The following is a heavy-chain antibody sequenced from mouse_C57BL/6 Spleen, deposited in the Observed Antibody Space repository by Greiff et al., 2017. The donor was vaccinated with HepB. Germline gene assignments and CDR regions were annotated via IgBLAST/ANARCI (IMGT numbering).Heavy chain of an antibody. Sequence: EVHLVESGGDLVKPGGSLKLSCAASGFTFSSYGMSWVRQTPDKRLEWVATISSGGSYTYYPDSVKGRFTISRDNAKNTLYLQMSSLKSEDTAMYYCARHEGIPQDVWGTGTTVTVSS. J-gene: IGHJ1*03. CDR2: ISSGGSYT. CDR3: ARHEGIPQDV. CDR1: GFTFSSYG. D-gene: IGHD3-3*01. V-gene: IGHV5-6*01.